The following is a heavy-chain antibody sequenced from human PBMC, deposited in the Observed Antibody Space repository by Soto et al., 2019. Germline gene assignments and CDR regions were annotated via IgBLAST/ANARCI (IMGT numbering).Heavy chain of an antibody. CDR3: ARDIGVVRAAIGYYCYGMEV. CDR2: ISAYNGNT. CDR1: GYTFTSYG. D-gene: IGHD2-2*01. Sequence: ASVKVSCKASGYTFTSYGINWVRPAPGQGLEWMGWISAYNGNTNYAQKLQGRVTMTTDTSTSTAYMELRSLRSADTAVYYCARDIGVVRAAIGYYCYGMEVWGQGSTVTVS. V-gene: IGHV1-18*01. J-gene: IGHJ6*02.